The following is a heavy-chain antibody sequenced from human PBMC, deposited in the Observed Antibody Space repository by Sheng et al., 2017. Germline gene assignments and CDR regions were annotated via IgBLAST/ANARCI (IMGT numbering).Heavy chain of an antibody. CDR2: IYYSGST. V-gene: IGHV4-39*07. CDR3: ARDVRRYHFDY. Sequence: QLQLQESGPGLVKPSETLSLTCTVSGGSISSSSYYWGWIRQPPGKGLEWIGSIYYSGSTYYNPSLKSRVTISVDTSKNQFSLKLSSVTAADTAVYYCARDVRRYHFDYWGQGTLVTVS. CDR1: GGSISSSSYY. J-gene: IGHJ4*02. D-gene: IGHD1-1*01.